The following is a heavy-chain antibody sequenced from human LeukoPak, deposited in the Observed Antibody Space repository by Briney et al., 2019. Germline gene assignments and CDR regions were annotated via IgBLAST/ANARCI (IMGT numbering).Heavy chain of an antibody. Sequence: GRSLRLSCAASGFTFSNYGIHWVRQAPGKGLEWVAVIWSDGINKYYVDSVKGRFTISRDNSKNTLYLQMNSLRADDTAVYYCERSTYSSSSYYFDYWGQGSLVTVSS. V-gene: IGHV3-33*01. CDR3: ERSTYSSSSYYFDY. D-gene: IGHD6-13*01. CDR1: GFTFSNYG. CDR2: IWSDGINK. J-gene: IGHJ4*02.